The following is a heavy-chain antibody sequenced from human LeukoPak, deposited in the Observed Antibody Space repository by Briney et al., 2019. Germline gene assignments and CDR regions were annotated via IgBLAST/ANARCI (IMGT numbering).Heavy chain of an antibody. D-gene: IGHD3-10*01. J-gene: IGHJ6*03. V-gene: IGHV3-23*01. CDR1: GFTLSSYA. CDR3: AKYYYGSGGKTGYYYYYMDV. Sequence: GGSLRLSCAASGFTLSSYAMSWVRQAPGKGLEWVSAISGSGGSTYYADSVKGRFTISRDNSKNTLYLQMNSLRAEDTAVYYCAKYYYGSGGKTGYYYYYMDVWGKGTTVTVSS. CDR2: ISGSGGST.